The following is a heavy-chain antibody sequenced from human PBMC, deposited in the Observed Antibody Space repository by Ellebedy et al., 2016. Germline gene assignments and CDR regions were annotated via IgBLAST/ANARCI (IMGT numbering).Heavy chain of an antibody. J-gene: IGHJ5*02. D-gene: IGHD3-9*01. CDR2: ISGSGGST. CDR1: GFTFSSYA. Sequence: GESLKISXAASGFTFSSYAMSWVRQAPGKGLEWVSAISGSGGSTYYADSVKGRFTISRDNSKNTLYLQMNSLRAEDTAVYYCAKDPLSVGITIFSGPNWFDPWGQGTLVTVSS. CDR3: AKDPLSVGITIFSGPNWFDP. V-gene: IGHV3-23*01.